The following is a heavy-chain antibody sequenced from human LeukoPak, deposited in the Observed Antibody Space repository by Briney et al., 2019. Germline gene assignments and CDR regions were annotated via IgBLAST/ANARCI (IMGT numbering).Heavy chain of an antibody. D-gene: IGHD3-16*01. Sequence: SETLSLTCTVSGVSITSDDYYWSWIRQPPGKGLEWIGYISYSGSTYFNPSLKSRVTISRDTSKSQFSLNLRSVTAADTAVYHCARVGVGDIHLDQWGQGTLVTVSS. CDR3: ARVGVGDIHLDQ. CDR1: GVSITSDDYY. V-gene: IGHV4-30-4*01. CDR2: ISYSGST. J-gene: IGHJ4*02.